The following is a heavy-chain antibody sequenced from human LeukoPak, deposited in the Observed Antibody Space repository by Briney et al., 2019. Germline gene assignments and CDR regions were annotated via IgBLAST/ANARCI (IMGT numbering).Heavy chain of an antibody. J-gene: IGHJ4*02. CDR2: ISPDGSDK. CDR1: GFTFSTYW. Sequence: GGSLRLSCVASGFTFSTYWMNWVRQAPGKGLERVGTISPDGSDKYYVDSVKGRFTISRDNAKTSLYLQVNSLRADDTALYFCARGIVVVVGASDHFDYWGQGTLITVSS. CDR3: ARGIVVVVGASDHFDY. V-gene: IGHV3-7*01. D-gene: IGHD2-15*01.